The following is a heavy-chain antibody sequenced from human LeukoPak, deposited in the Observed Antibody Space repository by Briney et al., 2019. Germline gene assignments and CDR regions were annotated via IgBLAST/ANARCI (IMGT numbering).Heavy chain of an antibody. Sequence: GGSVRLSCAASGFTFSSYGMHWVRQAPGKGLEWVAFIQYDGSNKYYADSVKGRFTISRDNSKNTLYLQMNSLRAEDTAVYYCAKDRSYYYGSGYYYYMDVWGKGTTVTISS. V-gene: IGHV3-30*02. D-gene: IGHD3-10*01. CDR2: IQYDGSNK. CDR1: GFTFSSYG. J-gene: IGHJ6*03. CDR3: AKDRSYYYGSGYYYYMDV.